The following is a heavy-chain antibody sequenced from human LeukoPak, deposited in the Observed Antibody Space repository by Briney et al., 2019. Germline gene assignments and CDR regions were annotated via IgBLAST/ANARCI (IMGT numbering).Heavy chain of an antibody. Sequence: SETLSLTCTVSGGSISSYYWSCIRQPAGKGLEWIGRIYTSGSTNYNPSLKSRVTMSVDTSKNQFSLKLSSVTAADTAMYYCARTPYSSSSRTRGTYYMDVWGKGTTVTVSS. J-gene: IGHJ6*03. CDR1: GGSISSYY. D-gene: IGHD6-6*01. CDR3: ARTPYSSSSRTRGTYYMDV. V-gene: IGHV4-4*07. CDR2: IYTSGST.